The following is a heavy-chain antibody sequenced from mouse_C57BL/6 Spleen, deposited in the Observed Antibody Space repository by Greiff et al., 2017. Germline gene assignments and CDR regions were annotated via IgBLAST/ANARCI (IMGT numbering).Heavy chain of an antibody. V-gene: IGHV14-4*01. CDR3: TTGSDFDY. CDR2: IDPENGDT. Sequence: EVKLMESGAELVRPGASVKLSCTASGFNIKDDYMHWVKQRPEPGLEWIGWIDPENGDTEYASKFQGKATITADTSSNTAYLQLSSLTSEDTAVYYCTTGSDFDYWGQGTTLTVSS. CDR1: GFNIKDDY. J-gene: IGHJ2*01.